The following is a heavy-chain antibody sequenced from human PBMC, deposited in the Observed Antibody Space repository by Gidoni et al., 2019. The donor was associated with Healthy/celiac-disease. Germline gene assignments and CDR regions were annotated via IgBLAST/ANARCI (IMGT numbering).Heavy chain of an antibody. V-gene: IGHV3-21*01. D-gene: IGHD6-19*01. Sequence: EVQLVESGGGLVKPGGSLRLSYAASGFTFSSYSMNWVRQAPGKGLEWVSSISSSSSYIYYADSVKGRFTISRDNSKNSLYLQMNSLRAEDTAGYYCARDEGLVAGGPGWFDPWGQGTLVTVSS. CDR2: ISSSSSYI. CDR1: GFTFSSYS. J-gene: IGHJ5*02. CDR3: ARDEGLVAGGPGWFDP.